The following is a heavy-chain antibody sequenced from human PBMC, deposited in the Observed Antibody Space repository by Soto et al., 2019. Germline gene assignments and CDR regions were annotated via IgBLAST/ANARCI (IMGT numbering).Heavy chain of an antibody. V-gene: IGHV1-18*01. CDR3: ARDRQLWFGELKPFDY. Sequence: GASVKVSCKASGYTFTSYGISWVRQAPGQGLEWMGWISAYNGNTNYAQKLQGRVTMTTDTSTSTAYMELRSLRSDDTAVYYCARDRQLWFGELKPFDYWGQGTLVTVS. D-gene: IGHD3-10*01. CDR2: ISAYNGNT. CDR1: GYTFTSYG. J-gene: IGHJ4*02.